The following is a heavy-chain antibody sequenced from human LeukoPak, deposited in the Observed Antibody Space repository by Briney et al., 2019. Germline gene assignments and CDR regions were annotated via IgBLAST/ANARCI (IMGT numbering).Heavy chain of an antibody. CDR3: ARSSTYYYDSSGYDY. D-gene: IGHD3-22*01. CDR2: ISAYNGNT. CDR1: GYTFTSYG. V-gene: IGHV1-18*01. Sequence: ASVKVSCKASGYTFTSYGISWVRQAPGQGLEWMGWISAYNGNTNYAQKLQGRVTMTTDTSTSTAYMELRRLRSDDTAVYCCARSSTYYYDSSGYDYWGQGTLVTVSS. J-gene: IGHJ4*02.